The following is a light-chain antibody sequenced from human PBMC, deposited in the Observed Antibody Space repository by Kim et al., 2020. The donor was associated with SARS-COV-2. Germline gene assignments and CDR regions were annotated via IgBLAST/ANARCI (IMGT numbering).Light chain of an antibody. J-gene: IGLJ3*02. CDR3: NSRDSSGNHWV. Sequence: ALVQTVRITCQGDSLRKYFASWYQQKPGQAPVLVIYAKNNRPSGIPDRFSGSNSGNTASLTITGAQAEDEADYYCNSRDSSGNHWVFGGGTQLTVL. V-gene: IGLV3-19*01. CDR1: SLRKYF. CDR2: AKN.